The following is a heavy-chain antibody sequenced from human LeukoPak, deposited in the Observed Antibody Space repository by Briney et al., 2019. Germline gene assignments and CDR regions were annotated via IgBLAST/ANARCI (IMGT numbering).Heavy chain of an antibody. V-gene: IGHV4-61*08. Sequence: SETLSLTCSVSGDSVSSAGYHWSWIRQAPGKGLEWIGHSGSPSYNPSLKSRVMISIDTSKNQFSLKVSTVTAADTAVYYCTTYYVGEGGRGHWGPGPLVTVSS. CDR3: TTYYVGEGGRGH. J-gene: IGHJ4*02. CDR2: SGSP. CDR1: GDSVSSAGYH. D-gene: IGHD2-21*01.